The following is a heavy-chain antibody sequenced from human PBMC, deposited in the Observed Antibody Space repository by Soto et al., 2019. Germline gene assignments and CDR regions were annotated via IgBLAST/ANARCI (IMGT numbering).Heavy chain of an antibody. CDR3: ARYPAYSSSWYYFDH. Sequence: SVKVSCKASGGTFSSYAISWVRQAPGQGLEWMGGIIPIFGTANYAQKFQGRVTITADESTSTAYMELSSLRSEDTAVYYCARYPAYSSSWYYFDHWGQGTLVTVSS. D-gene: IGHD6-13*01. CDR2: IIPIFGTA. J-gene: IGHJ4*02. V-gene: IGHV1-69*13. CDR1: GGTFSSYA.